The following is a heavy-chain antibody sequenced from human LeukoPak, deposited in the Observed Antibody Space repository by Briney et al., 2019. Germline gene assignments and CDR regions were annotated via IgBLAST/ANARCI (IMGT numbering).Heavy chain of an antibody. CDR3: VREDFVVIPAAMRGDY. D-gene: IGHD2-2*01. CDR2: INPDRGGT. CDR1: GYTFTGFY. J-gene: IGHJ4*02. V-gene: IGHV1-2*02. Sequence: ASVKVSCKASGYTFTGFYIHWVRQAPGQGLEWMGWINPDRGGTNYAQKFPGRVTLTRDTSINTAYMELSGLTSDDTAMYYCVREDFVVIPAAMRGDYWGQGTLVIVSS.